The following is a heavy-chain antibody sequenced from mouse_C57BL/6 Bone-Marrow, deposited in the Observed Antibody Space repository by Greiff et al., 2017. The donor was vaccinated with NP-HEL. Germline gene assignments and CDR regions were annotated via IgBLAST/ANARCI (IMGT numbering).Heavy chain of an antibody. CDR3: ARLIPYYGSSPFAY. D-gene: IGHD1-1*01. CDR1: GYTFTDYY. Sequence: VQLQQPGAELVKPGASVKISCKASGYTFTDYYMNWVKQSHGKSLEWIGDINPNNGGTSYNQKFKGKATLTVDKSSSTAYMELRSLTSEDSAVYYCARLIPYYGSSPFAYWGQGTLVTVSA. CDR2: INPNNGGT. J-gene: IGHJ3*01. V-gene: IGHV1-26*01.